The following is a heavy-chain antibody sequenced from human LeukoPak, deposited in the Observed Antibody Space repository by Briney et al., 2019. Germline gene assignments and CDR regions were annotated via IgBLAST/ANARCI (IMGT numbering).Heavy chain of an antibody. CDR3: ARLVGATLGFDY. CDR2: IYYSGST. V-gene: IGHV4-31*01. Sequence: SETLSLTCTVSGGSISSGGYYWSWIRQHPGKGLEWIGYIYYSGSTYYNPSLKSQVTISVDTSKNQSSLKLSSVTAADTAVYYCARLVGATLGFDYWGQGTLVTVSS. D-gene: IGHD1-26*01. J-gene: IGHJ4*02. CDR1: GGSISSGGYY.